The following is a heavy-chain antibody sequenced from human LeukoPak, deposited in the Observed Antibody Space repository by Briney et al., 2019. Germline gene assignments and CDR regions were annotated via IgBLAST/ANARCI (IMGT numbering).Heavy chain of an antibody. V-gene: IGHV3-33*06. Sequence: PGRSLRLSCTTSGFTFSHYAMHWVRQAPGKGLEWVAVIWNDGSDKYYGDSVKGRFTIPRDNSKKTVYLQLSSLRVEDTAVYYCAKDAERGFDFSNSLQSWGQGTLVTVSS. CDR3: AKDAERGFDFSNSLQS. CDR1: GFTFSHYA. J-gene: IGHJ4*02. CDR2: IWNDGSDK. D-gene: IGHD4-11*01.